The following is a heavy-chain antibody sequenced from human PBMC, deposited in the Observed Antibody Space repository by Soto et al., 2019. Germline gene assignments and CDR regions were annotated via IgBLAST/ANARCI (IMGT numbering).Heavy chain of an antibody. CDR1: GDTFSSYA. CDR3: ARERSRYDRSGYYRPDD. J-gene: IGHJ4*02. V-gene: IGHV1-69*06. CDR2: IIPILGTP. D-gene: IGHD3-22*01. Sequence: QVQLVQSGAEVKKPGSSVKVSCKTSGDTFSSYAISWVRQAPGQGLEWMGGIIPILGTPSYAQKFQGRVTITADKSTSTAYMELSSLRSEDTAGYYCARERSRYDRSGYYRPDDWGQGTLVTVSS.